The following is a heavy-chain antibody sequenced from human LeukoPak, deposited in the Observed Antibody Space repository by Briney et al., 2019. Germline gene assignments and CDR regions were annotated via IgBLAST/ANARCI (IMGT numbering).Heavy chain of an antibody. CDR1: GGSFSGYY. CDR2: INHSGST. J-gene: IGHJ4*02. V-gene: IGHV4-34*01. D-gene: IGHD5-24*01. CDR3: ARGFKLESRRYSRDGYNS. Sequence: SETLSLTCAVYGGSFSGYYWSWIRQPPGKGLEWIGEINHSGSTNYNPSLKSRVTISVDTSKNQFSLKLSSVTAADTAVYYCARGFKLESRRYSRDGYNSWGQGTLVTVSS.